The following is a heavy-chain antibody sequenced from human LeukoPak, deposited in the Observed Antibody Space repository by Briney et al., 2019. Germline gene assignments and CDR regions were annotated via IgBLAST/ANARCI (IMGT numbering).Heavy chain of an antibody. CDR1: GFTFSSYSM. D-gene: IGHD3-22*01. Sequence: PGGSLRLSCAASGFTFSSYSMNWVRQPPGKGLEWVGEIYHSGTTNYNPSLKSRVTISVDNSKQQFSLKLTSVTAADTAVYYCAKSEAHSSSRYFAHWGQGALVTVSS. J-gene: IGHJ4*02. CDR3: AKSEAHSSSRYFAH. V-gene: IGHV4-4*02. CDR2: IYHSGTT.